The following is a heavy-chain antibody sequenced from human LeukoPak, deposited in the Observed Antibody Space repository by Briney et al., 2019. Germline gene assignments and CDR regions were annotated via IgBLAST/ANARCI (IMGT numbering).Heavy chain of an antibody. CDR3: ARRAGSYFDTYYFDY. J-gene: IGHJ4*02. V-gene: IGHV5-51*01. D-gene: IGHD1-26*01. CDR1: GYSFISYW. CDR2: IYPGDSDT. Sequence: GASLKIFCKGSGYSFISYWIGWVRQMPRKGLEWMGRIYPGDSDTRYSPSFQGQVTISADKSISTAYLQWSSLNASDTAMYYCARRAGSYFDTYYFDYWGQGTLVTVSS.